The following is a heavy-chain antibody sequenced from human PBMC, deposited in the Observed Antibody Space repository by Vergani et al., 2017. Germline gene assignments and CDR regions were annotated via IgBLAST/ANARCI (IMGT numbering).Heavy chain of an antibody. Sequence: EVQLLESGGGSVQPGESLRLSCVASGFRFREHGMNWVRQAPGKGLEWVSGISGHDHRTLYADSVKGRFTISRDNAKNSLFLQMSSLKVEDTGVYYCAREMSNEGFDYWGQGTRVTVS. J-gene: IGHJ4*02. CDR3: AREMSNEGFDY. CDR1: GFRFREHG. CDR2: ISGHDHRT. V-gene: IGHV3-23*01. D-gene: IGHD4-11*01.